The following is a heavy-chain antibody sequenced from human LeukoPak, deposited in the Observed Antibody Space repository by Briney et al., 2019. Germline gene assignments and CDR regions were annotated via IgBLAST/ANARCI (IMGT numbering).Heavy chain of an antibody. V-gene: IGHV3-30*18. D-gene: IGHD6-19*01. Sequence: GGSLRLSCAASGFTFSSYGMHWVRQTPGKGLEWVALISFDGSIEYYVDSVKGRFTISRDNSKNTLFLQMNSLRPEDTAVYYCAKDSDIAVARSDDALDVWGQGTMVTVSS. CDR1: GFTFSSYG. J-gene: IGHJ3*01. CDR2: ISFDGSIE. CDR3: AKDSDIAVARSDDALDV.